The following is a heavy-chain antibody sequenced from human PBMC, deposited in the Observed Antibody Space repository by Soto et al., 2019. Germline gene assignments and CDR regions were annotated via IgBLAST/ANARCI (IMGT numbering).Heavy chain of an antibody. Sequence: GGSLRLSCKASGFSFSDYAMTWVRQAPGKGLEWVSVISGSGDNTFYAASVKGRFAISRDNSKNTLYVQMNSLRAEDTAVYYCAKDSYSNPQFFYGLDVWGQGTTVTVSS. J-gene: IGHJ6*02. D-gene: IGHD6-13*01. CDR3: AKDSYSNPQFFYGLDV. CDR2: ISGSGDNT. CDR1: GFSFSDYA. V-gene: IGHV3-23*01.